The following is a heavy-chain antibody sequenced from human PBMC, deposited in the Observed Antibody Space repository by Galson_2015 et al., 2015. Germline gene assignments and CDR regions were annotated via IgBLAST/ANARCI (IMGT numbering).Heavy chain of an antibody. J-gene: IGHJ4*02. CDR2: TYYRSKRYN. CDR3: AREGVYDSSDYYNDY. D-gene: IGHD3-22*01. CDR1: GDSVSSNSAA. V-gene: IGHV6-1*01. Sequence: CAISGDSVSSNSAAWNWIRQSPSRGLEWLGRTYYRSKRYNDYAVSVKSRITINPDTSKNQFSLQLNSVTPEDTAVYYCAREGVYDSSDYYNDYWGQGTLVTVSS.